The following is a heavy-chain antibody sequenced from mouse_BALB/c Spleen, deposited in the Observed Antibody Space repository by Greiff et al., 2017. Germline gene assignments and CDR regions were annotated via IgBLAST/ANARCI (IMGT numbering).Heavy chain of an antibody. CDR2: IYPGNSDT. J-gene: IGHJ2*01. Sequence: EVQLQQSGTVLARPGASVKMSCKASGYTFTSYWMHWVKQRPGQGLEWIGAIYPGNSDTSYNQKFKGKAKLTAVTSTSTAYMELSSLTNEDSAVYYCTREGLLPDYFDDWGQGTTLTVSS. CDR1: GYTFTSYW. D-gene: IGHD3-1*01. CDR3: TREGLLPDYFDD. V-gene: IGHV1-5*01.